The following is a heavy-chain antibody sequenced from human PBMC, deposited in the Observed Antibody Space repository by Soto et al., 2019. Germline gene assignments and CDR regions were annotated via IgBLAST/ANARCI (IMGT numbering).Heavy chain of an antibody. CDR3: TRASSLDFDF. J-gene: IGHJ4*02. CDR1: GFTFGDYA. Sequence: PAGSLRLSCTTSGFTFGDYALSWVRQAPGKGLEWVGFIRRNAYGGTTDYAASVKGRFTISRDDSKSIAYLQMNSLRTEDTALYYCTRASSLDFDFWGQGTLVTVS. V-gene: IGHV3-49*04. D-gene: IGHD3-16*01. CDR2: IRRNAYGGTT.